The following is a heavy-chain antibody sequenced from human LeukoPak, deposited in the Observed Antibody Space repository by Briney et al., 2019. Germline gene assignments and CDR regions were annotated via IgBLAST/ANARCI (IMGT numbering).Heavy chain of an antibody. CDR1: GFTFDNYA. CDR3: EKDHSCGGDCYYYYYGMDV. CDR2: INGDGGST. V-gene: IGHV3-43*02. D-gene: IGHD2-21*02. Sequence: GGSLRLSCAASGFTFDNYAMHWVRQAPGKGLEWVSRINGDGGSTYYAHPVKGRFTISRDNSKNSLYLQMNSLRTEDTALYYCEKDHSCGGDCYYYYYGMDVWGQGTTVTVSS. J-gene: IGHJ6*02.